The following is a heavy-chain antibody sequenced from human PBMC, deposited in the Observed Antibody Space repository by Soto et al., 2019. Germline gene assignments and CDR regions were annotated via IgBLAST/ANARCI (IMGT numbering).Heavy chain of an antibody. CDR2: IYPGDSDT. Sequence: PXDSLKLSWQCSVYSFTSYLIGLVLQMPGKGLEWMGIIYPGDSDTRYSPSFQGQVTISADKSVSTASLQWRSLKASDTAIYYCARIWGYSSGWPLDYWGLGTLVTVSS. CDR3: ARIWGYSSGWPLDY. J-gene: IGHJ4*02. D-gene: IGHD6-19*01. CDR1: VYSFTSYL. V-gene: IGHV5-51*01.